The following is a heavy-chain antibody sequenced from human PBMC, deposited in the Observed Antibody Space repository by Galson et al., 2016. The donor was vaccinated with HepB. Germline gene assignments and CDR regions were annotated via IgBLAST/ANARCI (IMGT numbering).Heavy chain of an antibody. V-gene: IGHV4-34*01. CDR3: ARGPSEYCGGGSCYSFDY. Sequence: SETLSLTCPVYGGSFSGYYWSWIRQAPGKGLEWIGEVNHSGSTNYNPSLKSRVTISVDTSKNQFSLKLSSVTAADTAVSFCARGPSEYCGGGSCYSFDYWGQGTLVTVSS. J-gene: IGHJ4*02. D-gene: IGHD2-15*01. CDR1: GGSFSGYY. CDR2: VNHSGST.